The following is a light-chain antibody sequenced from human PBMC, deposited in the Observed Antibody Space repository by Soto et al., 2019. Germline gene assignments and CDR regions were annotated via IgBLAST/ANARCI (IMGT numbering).Light chain of an antibody. J-gene: IGLJ3*02. CDR3: AAWDDSLNGGV. Sequence: QAVVTQPPSASGTPGQRVTISCSGSSSNIGSRTINWYQQLPGTAPKLLIYRNDQRPSGVPDRFSGSKSGASASLAISGLQSEDEADYYCAAWDDSLNGGVFGGGTKLTVL. CDR2: RND. CDR1: SSNIGSRT. V-gene: IGLV1-44*01.